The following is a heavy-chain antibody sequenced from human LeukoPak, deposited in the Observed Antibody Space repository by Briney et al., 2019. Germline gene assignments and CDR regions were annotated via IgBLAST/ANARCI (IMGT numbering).Heavy chain of an antibody. V-gene: IGHV4-4*07. J-gene: IGHJ4*01. Sequence: SETLSLTCTVSGGSFSNYYWSWIRQPAGEGLEWIGRIYASCTTNYNPSLKSRVSTSMDQSMNQVSLKLRSVTAADTAAYYCARSYGGNPMYFFDSWGHGTLVTVSS. CDR1: GGSFSNYY. CDR3: ARSYGGNPMYFFDS. D-gene: IGHD4-23*01. CDR2: IYASCTT.